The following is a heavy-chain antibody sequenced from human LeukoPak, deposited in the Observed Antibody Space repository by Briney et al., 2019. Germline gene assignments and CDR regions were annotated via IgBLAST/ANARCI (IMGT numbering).Heavy chain of an antibody. CDR2: ISSSSSNI. D-gene: IGHD2-15*01. V-gene: IGHV3-48*02. Sequence: GGALRLSCAASGFTFSTYTMNWVRLAPGKGLAWVSYISSSSSNIYYADSVKGRFTISRDNAKNSLFLQMNSLRDEDTAVYYCARGSGAAFDYWGQGTLVTVSS. CDR1: GFTFSTYT. CDR3: ARGSGAAFDY. J-gene: IGHJ4*02.